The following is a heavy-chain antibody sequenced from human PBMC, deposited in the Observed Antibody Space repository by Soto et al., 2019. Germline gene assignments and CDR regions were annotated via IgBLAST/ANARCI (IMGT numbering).Heavy chain of an antibody. D-gene: IGHD6-6*01. V-gene: IGHV1-69*01. CDR2: LIPIFGAA. CDR1: GGTFTNYV. J-gene: IGHJ5*02. CDR3: ASGRSSPNFDP. Sequence: QVQLVQSVAEVRKPGSSVKFSCKISGGTFTNYVISWLRQAPGQGLEWMGGLIPIFGAANLAQKFQGRVTITADESTRTVNMELSRLTSEYTAVYYCASGRSSPNFDPCGQGTLVTVSS.